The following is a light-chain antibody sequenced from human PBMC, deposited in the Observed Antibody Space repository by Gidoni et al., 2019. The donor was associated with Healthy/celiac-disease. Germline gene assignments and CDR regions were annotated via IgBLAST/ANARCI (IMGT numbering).Light chain of an antibody. J-gene: IGLJ2*01. CDR3: AAWDDSLSGLV. Sequence: QSVLTQPPSASGTPGQRVTISCSGSSSHIGSNYVYWYQQLPGTAPKLLIYRNNQWPSGVPDRFAGSKSGTSASLAISGLRSEDEADYYCAAWDDSLSGLVFGGGTKLTVL. CDR2: RNN. V-gene: IGLV1-47*01. CDR1: SSHIGSNY.